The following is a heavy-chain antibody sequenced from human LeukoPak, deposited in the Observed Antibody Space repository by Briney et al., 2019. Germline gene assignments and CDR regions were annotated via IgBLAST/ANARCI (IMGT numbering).Heavy chain of an antibody. J-gene: IGHJ4*02. D-gene: IGHD3-10*01. Sequence: GGSLRLSCAASRFTFSTYAMSWVRQAPGKGLEWLSTISDSGDNTYYADSVKGRFTISRDNSKNTLFLQMNSLRAEDTAVYYCAKDAVAPGSGGDYFDVWGQGTLVAVSS. CDR2: ISDSGDNT. CDR1: RFTFSTYA. V-gene: IGHV3-23*01. CDR3: AKDAVAPGSGGDYFDV.